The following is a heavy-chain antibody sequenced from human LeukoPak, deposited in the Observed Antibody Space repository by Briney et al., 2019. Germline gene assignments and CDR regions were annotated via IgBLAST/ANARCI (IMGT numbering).Heavy chain of an antibody. D-gene: IGHD6-19*01. V-gene: IGHV3-21*01. CDR3: ARERHALIAVAGRGYFDY. CDR1: GFTFSSYS. J-gene: IGHJ4*02. CDR2: ISSSSSYI. Sequence: GGSLRLSCAASGFTFSSYSMNWVRQAPGKGLEWVSSISSSSSYIYYADSVKGRFTISRDNAKNSLYLQMNSLRAEDTAVYYCARERHALIAVAGRGYFDYWGQGTMVTVSS.